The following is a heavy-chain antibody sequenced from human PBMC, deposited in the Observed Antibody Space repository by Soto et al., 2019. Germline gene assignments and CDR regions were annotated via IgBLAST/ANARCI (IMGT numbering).Heavy chain of an antibody. CDR3: ARDMFPKSEFITGIAVAADV. Sequence: GASVKVSCKASGYTFTGYYMHWVRQAPGQGLEWMGWINPNSGGTNYAQKFQGWVTMTRDTSISTAYMELSRLRSDDTAVYYCARDMFPKSEFITGIAVAADVWGQGTLVTVSS. CDR2: INPNSGGT. V-gene: IGHV1-2*04. J-gene: IGHJ4*02. D-gene: IGHD6-19*01. CDR1: GYTFTGYY.